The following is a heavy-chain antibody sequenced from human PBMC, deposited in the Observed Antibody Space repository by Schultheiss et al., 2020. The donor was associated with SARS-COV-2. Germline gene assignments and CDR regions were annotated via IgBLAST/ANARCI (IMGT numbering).Heavy chain of an antibody. CDR3: ARDGYSGGGCFDY. Sequence: GGSLRLSCAAFGFSFDSFAMSWVRQTPGKGLEWVANIKQDGSEKYYVDSVKGRFTISRDNAKSSLYLQMNSLRAEDTAVYYCARDGYSGGGCFDYWGQGSLGTVSS. J-gene: IGHJ4*02. V-gene: IGHV3-7*01. CDR2: IKQDGSEK. CDR1: GFSFDSFA. D-gene: IGHD2-21*02.